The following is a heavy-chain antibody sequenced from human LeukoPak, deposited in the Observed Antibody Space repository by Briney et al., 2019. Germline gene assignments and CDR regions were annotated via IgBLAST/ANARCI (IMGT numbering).Heavy chain of an antibody. V-gene: IGHV1-2*02. D-gene: IGHD6-19*01. J-gene: IGHJ5*02. Sequence: GASVKVSCKASGYTFSGYYIHWVRQAPGQGLEWVGWINPNSGDTNYAQKFQSRVTMTRDTSISTAYMELSGLKSDDTAIYYCARAHGVKAVVAGGYNWFDPWGQGSLVTVSS. CDR1: GYTFSGYY. CDR3: ARAHGVKAVVAGGYNWFDP. CDR2: INPNSGDT.